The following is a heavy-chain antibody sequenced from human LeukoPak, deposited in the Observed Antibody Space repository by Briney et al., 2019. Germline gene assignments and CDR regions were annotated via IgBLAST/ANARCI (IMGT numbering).Heavy chain of an antibody. D-gene: IGHD6-13*01. Sequence: SETLSLTCTVSGGSISSSSYYWGWIRQPPGKGLEWIGSIYYSGSTYYNPSLKSRVTISVDTSKNQFSLKLSSVTAADTAVYYCARDVIAAAELNDDYWGQGTLVTVSS. CDR3: ARDVIAAAELNDDY. J-gene: IGHJ4*02. CDR1: GGSISSSSYY. CDR2: IYYSGST. V-gene: IGHV4-39*07.